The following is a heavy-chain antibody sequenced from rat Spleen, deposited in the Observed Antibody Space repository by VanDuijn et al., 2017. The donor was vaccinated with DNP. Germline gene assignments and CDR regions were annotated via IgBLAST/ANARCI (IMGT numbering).Heavy chain of an antibody. CDR2: INSAGST. Sequence: EVLLQESGPGLVKPSQSLSLTCSVTFYSITSSNNWNWLRKFPGNKLEWMGYINSAGSTNYNPSLKSRIPITRDTSKNQFFLQVNSVTTEDTATYYCARWSRYFDYWGQGVTVTVSS. CDR3: ARWSRYFDY. CDR1: FYSITSSNN. V-gene: IGHV3-3*01. J-gene: IGHJ2*01.